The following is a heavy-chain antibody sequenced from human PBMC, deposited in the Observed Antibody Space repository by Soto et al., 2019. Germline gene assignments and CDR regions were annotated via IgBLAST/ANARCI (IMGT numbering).Heavy chain of an antibody. J-gene: IGHJ6*03. CDR3: ASGSNGVLYYHYYHLDV. CDR2: IIPILGIA. CDR1: GGTFSSYT. D-gene: IGHD3-3*01. Sequence: SVKVSCKASGGTFSSYTISWVRQAPGQGLEWMGRIIPILGIANYAQKFQGRVTITADKSTSTAYMELSSLRSEDTAVNYRASGSNGVLYYHYYHLDVWGKGTTVTVSS. V-gene: IGHV1-69*02.